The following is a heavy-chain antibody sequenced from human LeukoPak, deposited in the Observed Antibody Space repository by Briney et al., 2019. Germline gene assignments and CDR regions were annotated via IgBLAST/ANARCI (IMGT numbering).Heavy chain of an antibody. V-gene: IGHV1-18*01. CDR3: AREIYYGSGSHKNWFDP. D-gene: IGHD3-10*01. CDR2: ISAYNGNT. Sequence: ASVKVSCKASGYTFTSYGISWVRQAPGQGLEWMGWISAYNGNTNYAQKLQGRVTMTTDTSTSTAYMELRSLRSDDTAVYYSAREIYYGSGSHKNWFDPWGQGTLVTVSS. J-gene: IGHJ5*02. CDR1: GYTFTSYG.